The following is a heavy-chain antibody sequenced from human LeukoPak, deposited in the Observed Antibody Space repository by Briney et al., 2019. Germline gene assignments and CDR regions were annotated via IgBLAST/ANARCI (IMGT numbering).Heavy chain of an antibody. V-gene: IGHV4-59*08. CDR1: GGSISSYY. Sequence: SETLSLTCTVSGGSISSYYWSWIRQPPGKGLEWIAYVYYSGSTKYNPSLKSRVTISVDTSKNQFSLKLSSVTAADTAVYYCARHRQRAAAEDYYYYGMDVWGQGTTVTVSS. J-gene: IGHJ6*02. D-gene: IGHD6-13*01. CDR3: ARHRQRAAAEDYYYYGMDV. CDR2: VYYSGST.